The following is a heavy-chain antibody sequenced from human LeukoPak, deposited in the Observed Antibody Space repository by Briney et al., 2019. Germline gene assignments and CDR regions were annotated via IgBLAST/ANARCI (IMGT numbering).Heavy chain of an antibody. V-gene: IGHV4-59*08. J-gene: IGHJ4*02. Sequence: LETLSLTCTVSGGSISSYYWSWIRQPPGKGLEWIGYIYYSGSTNYNPSLKSRVTISVDTSKNQFSLKLSSVTAADTAVYYCARLPRYSFDYWGQGTLVTVSS. CDR2: IYYSGST. D-gene: IGHD5-18*01. CDR1: GGSISSYY. CDR3: ARLPRYSFDY.